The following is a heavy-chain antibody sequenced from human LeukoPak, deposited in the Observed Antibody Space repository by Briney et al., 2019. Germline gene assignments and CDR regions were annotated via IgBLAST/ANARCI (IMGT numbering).Heavy chain of an antibody. D-gene: IGHD6-19*01. CDR1: GFTFSNYA. CDR2: ISYDGTNK. J-gene: IGHJ4*02. Sequence: GRSLRLSCAASGFTFSNYAMHWVRQAPRRGLEWVAVISYDGTNKYYADSVKGRFTISRDNSKNTVYLQMNSLRAEDTALYYCARDSPYNNGWLFYFGYWGQGTLVTVSS. V-gene: IGHV3-30-3*01. CDR3: ARDSPYNNGWLFYFGY.